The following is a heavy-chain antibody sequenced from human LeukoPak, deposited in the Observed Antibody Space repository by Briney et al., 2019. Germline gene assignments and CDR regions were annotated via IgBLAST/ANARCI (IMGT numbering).Heavy chain of an antibody. Sequence: PGGSLRLSCAASGFTVSSYYMSWVRQAPGKGLEWVSVIYSGGSTYFADSVKGRFTISRDNSKNTLNLQMNSRRAGDTAGYYWARDGSGRTEPNYINDSGEGTPVSLSS. CDR2: IYSGGST. CDR1: GFTVSSYY. V-gene: IGHV3-66*01. J-gene: IGHJ4*02. D-gene: IGHD6-19*01. CDR3: ARDGSGRTEPNYIND.